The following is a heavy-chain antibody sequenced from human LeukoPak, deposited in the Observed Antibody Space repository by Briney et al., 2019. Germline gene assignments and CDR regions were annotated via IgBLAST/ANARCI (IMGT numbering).Heavy chain of an antibody. Sequence: ASVKVSCKASGYTFTAYHMHWVRQAPGQGLEWMGWISAYNGNTNYAQKLQGRVTMTTDTSTSTAYMELRSLRSDDTAVYYCARTSGWYEFDYWGQGTLVTVSS. V-gene: IGHV1-18*04. CDR2: ISAYNGNT. CDR3: ARTSGWYEFDY. CDR1: GYTFTAYH. D-gene: IGHD6-19*01. J-gene: IGHJ4*02.